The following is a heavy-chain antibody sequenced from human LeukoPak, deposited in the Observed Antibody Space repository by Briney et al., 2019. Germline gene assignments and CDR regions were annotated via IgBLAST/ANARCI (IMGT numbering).Heavy chain of an antibody. J-gene: IGHJ5*02. V-gene: IGHV3-23*01. CDR2: ISGSGDST. CDR1: GFTFSTYA. CDR3: ARGESDNWYDP. D-gene: IGHD2/OR15-2a*01. Sequence: GGSLRLSCAASGFTFSTYAVNWVRQAPGKGLEWVSTISGSGDSTYYADSVKGRFTISRDNSKNTLYLQMNSLRAEDTAVYYCARGESDNWYDPWGQGTLVTVSS.